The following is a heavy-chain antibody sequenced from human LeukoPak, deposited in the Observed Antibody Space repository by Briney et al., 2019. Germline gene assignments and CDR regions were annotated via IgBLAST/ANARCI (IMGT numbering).Heavy chain of an antibody. D-gene: IGHD3-22*01. CDR3: AKYYYDSSGHRPFDY. CDR1: GFTFSSYA. CDR2: ISGSGGST. Sequence: GGSLRLSCAASGFTFSSYAMSWVRQAPGKGLEWVSAISGSGGSTYYADSVKGRFTISRDNSKNTLYLQMSSLRAEDTAVYYCAKYYYDSSGHRPFDYWGQGTLVTVSS. J-gene: IGHJ4*02. V-gene: IGHV3-23*01.